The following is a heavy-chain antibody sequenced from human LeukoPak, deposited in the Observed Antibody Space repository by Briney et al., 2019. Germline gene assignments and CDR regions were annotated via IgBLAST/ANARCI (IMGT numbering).Heavy chain of an antibody. CDR3: ARGGKRHSSSRGTPVAFDI. D-gene: IGHD6-13*01. V-gene: IGHV1-69*06. CDR2: VIPIFSTA. CDR1: GGTFSNYA. Sequence: RASVKVSCKASGGTFSNYAIGWVRQAPGQGLEWMGGVIPIFSTANYAQKFQGRVTITADRSTSTAYMELRSLRSDDTAVYYCARGGKRHSSSRGTPVAFDIWGQGTMVTVSS. J-gene: IGHJ3*02.